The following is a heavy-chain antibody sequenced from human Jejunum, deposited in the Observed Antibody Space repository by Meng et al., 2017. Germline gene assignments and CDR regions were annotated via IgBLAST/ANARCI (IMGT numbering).Heavy chain of an antibody. CDR2: ISDSGTT. D-gene: IGHD5-24*01. CDR3: ARDSETYPTYFDY. J-gene: IGHJ4*02. Sequence: QVQLQESRPGLVRPSETLSLTCTFSGGSVSSGFYYWSWIRQPPGKGLEWIGYISDSGTTNYNPSLKSRVTMSVDTSKTHFSLKLTSVTAADTAVYFCARDSETYPTYFDYWGQGTLVTVSS. V-gene: IGHV4-61*03. CDR1: GGSVSSGFYY.